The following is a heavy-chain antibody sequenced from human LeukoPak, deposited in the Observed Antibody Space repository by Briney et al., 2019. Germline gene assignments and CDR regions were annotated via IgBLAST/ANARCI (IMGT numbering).Heavy chain of an antibody. V-gene: IGHV3-30*04. CDR2: ISDDGSKK. CDR1: GFSFNTFA. Sequence: GGSLRLSCAAPGFSFNTFAMHWVRQAPDKGLEWVAVISDDGSKKYHADSVKGRFTISRDNSENTLYLQMKSLRHEDTAVYYCARDWSAAVYAPFDYWGQGTLVTVSS. J-gene: IGHJ4*02. CDR3: ARDWSAAVYAPFDY. D-gene: IGHD5/OR15-5a*01.